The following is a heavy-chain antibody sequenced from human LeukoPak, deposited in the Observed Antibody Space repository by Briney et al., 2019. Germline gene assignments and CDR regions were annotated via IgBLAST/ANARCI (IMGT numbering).Heavy chain of an antibody. J-gene: IGHJ3*02. Sequence: SETLSLTCTVSGGSISSYYWSWIRQPPGKGLEWIGYIYYSGSTNYNPSLKSRVTISVDTSKNQFSLKLSSVTAADTAVYYCAKISLGYCSGGSCYSYLGAFDIWGQGTMVTVSS. D-gene: IGHD2-15*01. CDR2: IYYSGST. CDR1: GGSISSYY. V-gene: IGHV4-59*01. CDR3: AKISLGYCSGGSCYSYLGAFDI.